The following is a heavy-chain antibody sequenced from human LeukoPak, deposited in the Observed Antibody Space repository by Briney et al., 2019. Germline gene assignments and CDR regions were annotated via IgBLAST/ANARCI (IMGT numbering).Heavy chain of an antibody. CDR3: ARDLRGFWSDY. CDR1: GFTFSSYW. D-gene: IGHD3-3*01. CDR2: IKQDGSEK. Sequence: GGPLRLSCAASGFTFSSYWMSWVRQAPGKGLEWVANIKQDGSEKYYVDSVKGRFTISRDNAKNSLYLQMNSLRAEDTAVYYCARDLRGFWSDYWGQGTLVTVSS. J-gene: IGHJ4*02. V-gene: IGHV3-7*01.